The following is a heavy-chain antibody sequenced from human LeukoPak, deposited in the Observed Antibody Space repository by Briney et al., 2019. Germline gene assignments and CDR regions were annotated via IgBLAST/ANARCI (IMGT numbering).Heavy chain of an antibody. J-gene: IGHJ3*02. V-gene: IGHV1-46*01. D-gene: IGHD3-22*01. CDR3: ARERVADSSGYYYGRNAFDI. CDR1: GYTFTSYY. Sequence: ASVKVSCKASGYTFTSYYMHWVRQAPGQGLEWMGIVNPSGGSTSYAQKFQGRVTMTRDTSTSTVYMELSSLRSEDTAVYYCARERVADSSGYYYGRNAFDIWGQGTMVTVSS. CDR2: VNPSGGST.